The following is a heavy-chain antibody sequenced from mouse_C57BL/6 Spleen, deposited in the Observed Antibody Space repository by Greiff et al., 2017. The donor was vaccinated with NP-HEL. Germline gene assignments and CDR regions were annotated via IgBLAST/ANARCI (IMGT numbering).Heavy chain of an antibody. V-gene: IGHV1-53*01. CDR1: GYTFTSYW. CDR3: ARQGGVYWYFDV. J-gene: IGHJ1*03. Sequence: VKLQQPGTELVKPGASVKLSCKASGYTFTSYWMHWVKQRPGQGLEWIGNINPSNGGTNYNEKFKSKATLTVDKSSSTTYMQLSSLTSEDSAVYYCARQGGVYWYFDVWGTGTTVTVSS. CDR2: INPSNGGT.